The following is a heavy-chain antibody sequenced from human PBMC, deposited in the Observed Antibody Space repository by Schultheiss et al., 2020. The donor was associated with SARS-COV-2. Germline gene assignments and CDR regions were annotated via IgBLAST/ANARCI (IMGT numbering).Heavy chain of an antibody. CDR2: IYYSGST. Sequence: SETLSLTCTVSGGSISSSSYYWGWIRQPPGKGLEWIGHIYYSGSTNYNPSLKSRVTISVDTSKNQFSLKLSSVTAADTAVYYCARAFFDYWGQGTLVTVSS. CDR3: ARAFFDY. V-gene: IGHV4-39*07. CDR1: GGSISSSSYY. J-gene: IGHJ4*02.